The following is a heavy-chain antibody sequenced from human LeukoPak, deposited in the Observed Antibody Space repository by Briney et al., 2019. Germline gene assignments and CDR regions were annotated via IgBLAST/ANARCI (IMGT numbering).Heavy chain of an antibody. CDR2: ISSSSSYI. CDR3: ARDFSGSFDP. J-gene: IGHJ5*02. D-gene: IGHD2/OR15-2a*01. CDR1: GFSFNNYA. V-gene: IGHV3-21*01. Sequence: GGSLRLSCVASGFSFNNYAMNWVRQAPGKGLEWVSSISSSSSYIYYADSVKGRFTISRDNAKNSLYLQMNSLRAEDTAVYYCARDFSGSFDPWGQGTLVTVSS.